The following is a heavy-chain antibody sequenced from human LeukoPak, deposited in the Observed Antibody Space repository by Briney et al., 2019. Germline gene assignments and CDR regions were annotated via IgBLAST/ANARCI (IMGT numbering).Heavy chain of an antibody. CDR1: GFTFSNYA. CDR3: AKDHTVYGSGSYLDF. J-gene: IGHJ4*02. V-gene: IGHV3-23*01. D-gene: IGHD3-10*01. Sequence: GGSLRLSCAASGFTFSNYAMRWVRQAPGKGLEWVSHISGGGSSTHYADSVKGRFTISGDNSKNTLYLQMNSLRAEDTAVYYCAKDHTVYGSGSYLDFWGQGTLVTVSS. CDR2: ISGGGSST.